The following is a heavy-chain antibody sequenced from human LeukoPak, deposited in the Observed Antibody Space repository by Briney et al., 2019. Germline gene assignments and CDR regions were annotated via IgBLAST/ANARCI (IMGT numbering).Heavy chain of an antibody. Sequence: GGSLRLSCAASGFTFSSYGMSWVRQAPGKGLEWVSAISGSGGSTYYADSVKGRFTISRDNSKNTLYLQMNSLRAEDTAVYYCAKDSYSSGWRIDYWGQGTLVTVSS. CDR3: AKDSYSSGWRIDY. CDR2: ISGSGGST. V-gene: IGHV3-23*01. CDR1: GFTFSSYG. D-gene: IGHD6-19*01. J-gene: IGHJ4*02.